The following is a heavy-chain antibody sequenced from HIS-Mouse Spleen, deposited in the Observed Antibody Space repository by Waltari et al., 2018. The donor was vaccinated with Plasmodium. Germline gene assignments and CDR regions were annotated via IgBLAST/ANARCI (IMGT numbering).Heavy chain of an antibody. V-gene: IGHV3-30-3*01. Sequence: QVQLVESGGGVVQPGRSLRLSCAASGFTFSSYAMHWVRQAPGKGLAWVAVISYDGSNKYYADSVKGRFTISRDNSKNTLYLQMNSLRAEDTAVYYCAREGGYCSGGSCYSGQGFDIWGQGTMVTVSS. CDR3: AREGGYCSGGSCYSGQGFDI. D-gene: IGHD2-15*01. J-gene: IGHJ3*02. CDR1: GFTFSSYA. CDR2: ISYDGSNK.